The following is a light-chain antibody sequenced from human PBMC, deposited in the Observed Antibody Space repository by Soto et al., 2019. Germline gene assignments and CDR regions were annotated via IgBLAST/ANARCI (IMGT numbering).Light chain of an antibody. CDR3: YSYTASDIWV. J-gene: IGLJ3*02. CDR1: NSDVGRYNF. Sequence: QSALAQPRSVYGSPGQSVTISCTGTNSDVGRYNFVSWYQQLPGKAPKLLISAVSQRPSGVPDRFSGSKSGNTASLTISGLQADDEADYFCYSYTASDIWVFGGGTKVTVL. V-gene: IGLV2-11*01. CDR2: AVS.